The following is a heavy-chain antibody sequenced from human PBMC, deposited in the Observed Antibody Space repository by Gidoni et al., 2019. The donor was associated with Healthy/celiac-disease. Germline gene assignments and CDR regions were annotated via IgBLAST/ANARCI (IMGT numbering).Heavy chain of an antibody. CDR1: GFTFSSYS. CDR2: ISSSSSYI. D-gene: IGHD2-2*01. CDR3: ARDTGYCSSTSCYAEYFQH. Sequence: EVQLVESGGGLVKPGGSLRLSCAASGFTFSSYSLNWVRQAPGKGLEWVSSISSSSSYIYYADSVKGRFTISRDNAKNSLYLQMNSLRAEDTAVYYCARDTGYCSSTSCYAEYFQHWGQGTLVTVSS. J-gene: IGHJ1*01. V-gene: IGHV3-21*01.